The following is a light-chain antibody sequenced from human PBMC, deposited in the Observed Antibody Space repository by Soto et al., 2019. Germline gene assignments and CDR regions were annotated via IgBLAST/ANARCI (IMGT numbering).Light chain of an antibody. CDR1: QSVSSTF. J-gene: IGKJ5*01. Sequence: EIVLAQSPGTLSLSPGERATFSCRASQSVSSTFLAWYQQKPGQAPRLLMSGASSRASGVPVRFSGSGSGTDFTLTISRLEPEDFALYYCQQYGGSPITFGLGTRLEIK. V-gene: IGKV3-20*01. CDR2: GAS. CDR3: QQYGGSPIT.